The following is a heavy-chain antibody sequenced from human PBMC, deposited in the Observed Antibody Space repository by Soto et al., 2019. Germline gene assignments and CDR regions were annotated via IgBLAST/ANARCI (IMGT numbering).Heavy chain of an antibody. CDR2: IKSKTAGGTT. CDR1: GFTFSNAW. CDR3: PPNSIVTIIVILFDY. D-gene: IGHD3-22*01. V-gene: IGHV3-15*07. Sequence: GGCMKLSCAASGFTFSNAWINWVRKAPGKGLEWVGRIKSKTAGGTTDFAAPVKGRFAISRDDSKNMVYLQMNRLKTEDTDIYYRPPNSIVTIIVILFDYWAIETLVTVS. J-gene: IGHJ4*01.